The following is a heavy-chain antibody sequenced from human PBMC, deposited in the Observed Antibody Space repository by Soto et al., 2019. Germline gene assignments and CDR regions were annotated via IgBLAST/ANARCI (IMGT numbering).Heavy chain of an antibody. CDR3: AREGYKKGVEPAFDI. J-gene: IGHJ3*02. V-gene: IGHV4-31*03. CDR2: IYYSGST. Sequence: QVQLQESGPGLVKPSQTLSLTCTVSGGSISSGGYYWSWIRQHPGKGLEWIGYIYYSGSTYYNPSLKSRVTISVDTSKNQFSLKLSSVTAADTAVYYCAREGYKKGVEPAFDIWGQGTMVTVSS. D-gene: IGHD1-20*01. CDR1: GGSISSGGYY.